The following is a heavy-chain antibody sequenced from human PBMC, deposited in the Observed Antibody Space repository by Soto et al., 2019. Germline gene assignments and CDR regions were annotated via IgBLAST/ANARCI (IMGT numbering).Heavy chain of an antibody. CDR2: IKSKTDGGTT. J-gene: IGHJ4*01. CDR1: GFTFSNAW. Sequence: VGSVRISCAASGFTFSNAWMSWVRQVPGKGLEWVGRIKSKTDGGTTGYAAPVKGRFTISRDDSKNTLFLQMSSLRIEDTALYYCTTRSGYYYFDSWGHGTLVTVSS. D-gene: IGHD5-12*01. CDR3: TTRSGYYYFDS. V-gene: IGHV3-15*01.